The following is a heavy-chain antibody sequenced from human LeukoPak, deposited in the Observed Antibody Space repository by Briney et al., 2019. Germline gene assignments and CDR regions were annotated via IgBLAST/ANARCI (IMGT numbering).Heavy chain of an antibody. V-gene: IGHV3-33*01. CDR2: VWYDGSNK. Sequence: PGGSLRLSCAASGFSFSHHAMHWVRQSPGKGLEWVALVWYDGSNKYYADSVKGRFTISRDNSKNSLYLQMDSLRAEDTAVYYCARDYDTNPCYADYWGQGTLVTVSS. CDR3: ARDYDTNPCYADY. D-gene: IGHD2-2*01. CDR1: GFSFSHHA. J-gene: IGHJ4*02.